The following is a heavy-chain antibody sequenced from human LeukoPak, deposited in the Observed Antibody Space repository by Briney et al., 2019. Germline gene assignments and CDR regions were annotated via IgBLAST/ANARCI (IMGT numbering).Heavy chain of an antibody. Sequence: ASVKVSCKASGGTFSSYAISWVRQATGQGLEWMGWMNPNSGNTGYAQKFQGRVTMTRNTSISTAYMELSSLRSEDTAVYYCARGWGIAAAGENTDYWGQGTLVTVSS. V-gene: IGHV1-8*02. CDR3: ARGWGIAAAGENTDY. CDR1: GGTFSSYA. CDR2: MNPNSGNT. J-gene: IGHJ4*02. D-gene: IGHD6-13*01.